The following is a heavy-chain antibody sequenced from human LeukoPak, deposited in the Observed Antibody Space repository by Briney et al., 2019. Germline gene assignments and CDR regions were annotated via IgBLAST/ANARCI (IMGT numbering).Heavy chain of an antibody. CDR2: ISGYNDNP. Sequence: ASVKVSCKASGYTFTDYGVSWVRQAPGQGLEWMGWISGYNDNPNYVQRLQGRVTMTTDISTRTAYMELRSLTSDDTAVYFCARDRPKDDAFDIWGQGTLVTVSS. V-gene: IGHV1-18*01. CDR1: GYTFTDYG. CDR3: ARDRPKDDAFDI. J-gene: IGHJ3*02.